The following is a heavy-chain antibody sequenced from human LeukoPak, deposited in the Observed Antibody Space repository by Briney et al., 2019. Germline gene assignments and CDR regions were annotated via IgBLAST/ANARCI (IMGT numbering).Heavy chain of an antibody. CDR2: INPNSGGT. Sequence: ASVKVSCKASGYTFTGYYTHWVRQAPGQRLEWMGRINPNSGGTNYAQKFQGRVTMTRDTSISTAYMELSRLRSDDTAVYYCARGWRPTIAVAGLFDYWGQGTLVTVSS. J-gene: IGHJ4*02. V-gene: IGHV1-2*06. CDR1: GYTFTGYY. CDR3: ARGWRPTIAVAGLFDY. D-gene: IGHD6-19*01.